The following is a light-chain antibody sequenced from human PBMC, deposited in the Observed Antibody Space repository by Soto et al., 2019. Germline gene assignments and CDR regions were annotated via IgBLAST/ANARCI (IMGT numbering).Light chain of an antibody. CDR2: DVT. V-gene: IGLV2-14*01. CDR3: SSYARLTTRRV. J-gene: IGLJ1*01. CDR1: SSDGGCYDF. Sequence: QSVLTQPASVSGSPGQSITISCTGTSSDGGCYDFVSWYQQHPGKAPKLMIYDVTTRPSGVSDRFSGSKSANTASLTISGLQAQDEADYYCSSYARLTTRRVFGTGTKLTVL.